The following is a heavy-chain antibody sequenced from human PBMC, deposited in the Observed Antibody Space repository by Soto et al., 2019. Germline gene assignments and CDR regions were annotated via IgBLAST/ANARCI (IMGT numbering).Heavy chain of an antibody. J-gene: IGHJ1*01. CDR3: ARDRVESGYPEYFQH. Sequence: EVPLVESGGGLIQPGGSLRLSCAASGFTVSSNYMSWVRQAPGKGLEWVSVIYSGGSTYYADSVKGRFTISRDNSKNTLYLQMNSLRAEDTVVYYCARDRVESGYPEYFQHWGQGTLVTVSS. CDR1: GFTVSSNY. CDR2: IYSGGST. D-gene: IGHD3-22*01. V-gene: IGHV3-53*01.